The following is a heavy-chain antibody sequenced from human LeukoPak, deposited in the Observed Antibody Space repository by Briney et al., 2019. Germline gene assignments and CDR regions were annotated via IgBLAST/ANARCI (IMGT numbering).Heavy chain of an antibody. V-gene: IGHV3-21*01. CDR3: ARDGQGAPGY. J-gene: IGHJ4*02. CDR2: ISSSSSYI. CDR1: GFTFSSYA. D-gene: IGHD2-2*01. Sequence: GGSLRLSCAASGFTFSSYAMSWVRQAPGKGLEWVSSISSSSSYIYYADSVKGRFTISRDNAKNSLYLQMNSLRAEDTAVYYCARDGQGAPGYWGQGTLVTVSS.